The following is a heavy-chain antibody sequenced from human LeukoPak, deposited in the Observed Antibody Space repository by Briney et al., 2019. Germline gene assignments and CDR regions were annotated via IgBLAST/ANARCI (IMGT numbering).Heavy chain of an antibody. D-gene: IGHD4-17*01. CDR1: GLSISRSGYF. CDR2: IYYSGNT. J-gene: IGHJ4*02. Sequence: NASETLSLTCTVSGLSISRSGYFWGWIRQPPGKGLEWIGSIYYSGNTYYNPSLKSRLTISVDTSKNQSSLKLSSVTAADTAVYYCARSTTVSPDLDYWGQGTMVTVSS. V-gene: IGHV4-39*01. CDR3: ARSTTVSPDLDY.